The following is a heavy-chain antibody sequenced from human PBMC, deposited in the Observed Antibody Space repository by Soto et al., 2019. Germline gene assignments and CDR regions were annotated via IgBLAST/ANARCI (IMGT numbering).Heavy chain of an antibody. CDR1: GYTFTTYA. Sequence: QVQLVQSGAEVRKPGASVKVSCKASGYTFTTYAVHWVRQAPGQRLEWMGWINTGNGNTKYSQEFQGRVTITRDTSASTAYRELSSLRSEDTAVYYCAIIPAATYWGQGTLVTVSS. CDR3: AIIPAATY. J-gene: IGHJ4*02. D-gene: IGHD2-2*01. CDR2: INTGNGNT. V-gene: IGHV1-3*04.